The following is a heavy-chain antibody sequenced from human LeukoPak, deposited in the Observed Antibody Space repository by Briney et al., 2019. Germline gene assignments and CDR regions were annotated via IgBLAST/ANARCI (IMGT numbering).Heavy chain of an antibody. CDR1: GFTFSSYG. CDR2: IRYDGSNK. CDR3: AKRDVVGYCSGGNCYPFDY. D-gene: IGHD2-15*01. Sequence: GGSLRLSCAASGFTFSSYGMHWVRQAPGKGLEWVAFIRYDGSNKYYADSVKGRFTISRDNSKNTLYLQMNSLRAEDTAVYYCAKRDVVGYCSGGNCYPFDYWGQGTLVTVSS. J-gene: IGHJ4*02. V-gene: IGHV3-30*02.